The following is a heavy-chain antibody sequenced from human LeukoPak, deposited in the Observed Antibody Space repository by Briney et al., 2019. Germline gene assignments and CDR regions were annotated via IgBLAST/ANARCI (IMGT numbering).Heavy chain of an antibody. CDR1: GFTFSSYE. CDR2: ISSSGSTI. Sequence: GGSLRLSCAASGFTFSSYEMNWVRQAPGKGLEWVSYISSSGSTIYYADSVKGRFTISRDSAKNSLYLQMNSLRAEDTAVYYCARGGKNYYDTHMDVWGKGTTVTISS. J-gene: IGHJ6*03. CDR3: ARGGKNYYDTHMDV. D-gene: IGHD3-22*01. V-gene: IGHV3-48*03.